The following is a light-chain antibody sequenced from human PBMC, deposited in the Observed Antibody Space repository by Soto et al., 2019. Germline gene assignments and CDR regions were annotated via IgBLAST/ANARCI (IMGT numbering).Light chain of an antibody. CDR2: AAS. CDR1: QSISSY. Sequence: DIQMPQSTSSLSASVGDRVTITCRASQSISSYLNWYQQKPGKAPKLLIYAASSLQSGVPSRFSGSGSGTDFTLTISSLQPEDFATYYCQQYYSHPLTFGQGTRLEIK. J-gene: IGKJ5*01. CDR3: QQYYSHPLT. V-gene: IGKV1-39*01.